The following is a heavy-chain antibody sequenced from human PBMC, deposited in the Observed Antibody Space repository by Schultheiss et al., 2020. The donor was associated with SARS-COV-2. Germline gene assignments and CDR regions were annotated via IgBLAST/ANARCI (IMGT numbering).Heavy chain of an antibody. V-gene: IGHV3-21*06. CDR2: ISSSSSYI. CDR1: GFIVSSNY. J-gene: IGHJ1*01. D-gene: IGHD2-8*01. Sequence: GGSLRLSCAASGFIVSSNYMSWVRQAPGKGLEWVSSISSSSSYIYYAGSVKGRFTISRDNAKSSLFLQMNSLRAEDTAVYYCARVGRDCSHGVCYNAEYFQYWGQGTLVTVSS. CDR3: ARVGRDCSHGVCYNAEYFQY.